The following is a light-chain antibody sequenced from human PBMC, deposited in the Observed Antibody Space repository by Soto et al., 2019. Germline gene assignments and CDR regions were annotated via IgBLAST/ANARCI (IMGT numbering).Light chain of an antibody. CDR1: QGISSY. J-gene: IGKJ4*01. CDR2: AAS. CDR3: QQLNSTLT. Sequence: IHLTQSPSSLSASVGDRVTITCRASQGISSYLAWYQQKPGKAPKLLIYAASTLQSGVPSRFSGSGSGTDFTLTISSLQPEDFATYYCQQLNSTLTFGGGTKVDIK. V-gene: IGKV1-9*01.